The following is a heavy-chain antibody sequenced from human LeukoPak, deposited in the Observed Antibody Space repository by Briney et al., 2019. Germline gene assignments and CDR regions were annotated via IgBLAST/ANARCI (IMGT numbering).Heavy chain of an antibody. J-gene: IGHJ4*02. D-gene: IGHD3-22*01. CDR2: IYYSGST. V-gene: IGHV4-39*01. CDR3: ARLYYDSSGYYQICYFDY. CDR1: GGSISSSSYY. Sequence: SETLSLTCTVSGGSISSSSYYWGWIRQPPGKGLEWIGSIYYSGSTYYNPSLKSRVTKSVDTSKNQFSLSLSSVTAADTAVYYCARLYYDSSGYYQICYFDYWGQGTLVTVSS.